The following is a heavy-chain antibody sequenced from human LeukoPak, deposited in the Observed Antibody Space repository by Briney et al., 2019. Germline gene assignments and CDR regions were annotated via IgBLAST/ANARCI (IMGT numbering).Heavy chain of an antibody. CDR1: GYSISSGYY. D-gene: IGHD3-22*01. CDR2: IYHSGST. V-gene: IGHV4-38-2*01. CDR3: ARRVVTIGDDAFDI. J-gene: IGHJ3*02. Sequence: SETLSLTCAVSGYSISSGYYWGWIRQPPGKGLEWIGSIYHSGSTYYNPSLKSRVTISVHTSKNQFSLKLASVTAADTAVYFCARRVVTIGDDAFDIWGQGTMVTVSS.